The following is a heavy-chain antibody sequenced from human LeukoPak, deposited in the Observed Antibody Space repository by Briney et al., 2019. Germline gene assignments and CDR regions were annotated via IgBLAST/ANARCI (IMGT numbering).Heavy chain of an antibody. D-gene: IGHD5-24*01. CDR2: IIPIFGIA. J-gene: IGHJ4*02. CDR1: GGTFGSYA. Sequence: GASVKVSCKASGGTFGSYAISWVRQAPGQGLEWMGRIIPIFGIANYAQKFQGRVTITADKSTSTAYMELSSLRSEDTAVYYCARDGSGDGLDYWGQGTLVTVSS. V-gene: IGHV1-69*04. CDR3: ARDGSGDGLDY.